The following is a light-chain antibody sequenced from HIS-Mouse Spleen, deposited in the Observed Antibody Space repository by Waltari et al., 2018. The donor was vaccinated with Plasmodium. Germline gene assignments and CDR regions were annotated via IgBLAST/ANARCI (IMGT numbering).Light chain of an antibody. V-gene: IGKV3-15*01. Sequence: EIVMTQSPATPSVSPGERATLSCRASQSVSSNLAGYQQKPGQAPMLLIYGAATRATGIPAGFSCSGSGTDFTLTISSLQSEDFAGYYCQQYNNWSFTFGPGTKVDIK. CDR2: GAA. CDR1: QSVSSN. CDR3: QQYNNWSFT. J-gene: IGKJ3*01.